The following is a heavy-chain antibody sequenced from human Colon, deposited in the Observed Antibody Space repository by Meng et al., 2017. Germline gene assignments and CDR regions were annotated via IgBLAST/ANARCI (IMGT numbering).Heavy chain of an antibody. V-gene: IGHV4-34*02. Sequence: QVPTQLAGAGPWTLADTLSRHCAGSAGAFGGCAWRCLRKPPEKGLELIGEFDHFGSSNYNSSLKGRHTMSVDTSKQQISLTLTSVTAADTAVYYCANGLRHGDWFDHWGPGTLVTVSS. J-gene: IGHJ5*02. D-gene: IGHD4-17*01. CDR2: FDHFGSS. CDR1: AGAFGGCA. CDR3: ANGLRHGDWFDH.